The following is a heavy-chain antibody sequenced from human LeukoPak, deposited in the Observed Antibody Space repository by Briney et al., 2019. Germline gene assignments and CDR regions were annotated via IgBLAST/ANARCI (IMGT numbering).Heavy chain of an antibody. D-gene: IGHD6-25*01. CDR1: GYTFTSYY. Sequence: GASVKVSCKASGYTFTSYYMHWVRQAPGQGLEWMGIINPSGGSTNYAQKFQGRVTMTRDTSTSTVYMELSSLRSEDTAVYYCARVGVSDIAAYYFDYWGQGTLVTVSS. CDR2: INPSGGST. V-gene: IGHV1-46*01. CDR3: ARVGVSDIAAYYFDY. J-gene: IGHJ4*02.